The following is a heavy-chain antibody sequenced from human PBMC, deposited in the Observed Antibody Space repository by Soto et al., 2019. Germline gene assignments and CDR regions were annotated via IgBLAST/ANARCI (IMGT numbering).Heavy chain of an antibody. D-gene: IGHD3-3*01. CDR3: ATPMRTIFGVVRYGMDV. CDR1: GYTLTELS. V-gene: IGHV1-24*01. CDR2: FDPEDGET. Sequence: PSVKVSCKVSGYTLTELSMHWVRQAPGKGLEWMGGFDPEDGETIYAQKSQGRVTMTEDTSTDTAYMELSSLRSEDTAVYYCATPMRTIFGVVRYGMDVWGQGTTVTVSS. J-gene: IGHJ6*02.